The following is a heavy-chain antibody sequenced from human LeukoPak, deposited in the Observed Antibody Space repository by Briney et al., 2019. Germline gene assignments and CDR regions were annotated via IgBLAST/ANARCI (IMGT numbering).Heavy chain of an antibody. V-gene: IGHV3-30*04. Sequence: GRSLRLSCAASGFTFSSYAMHWVRQAPGKGLEWVAVISYDGSNKYYADSVKGRFTISRDNSKNTLYLQMNSLRAEDTAVYYCARSDDCGDYVYLGRPLDYWGQGTLVTVSS. D-gene: IGHD4-17*01. CDR3: ARSDDCGDYVYLGRPLDY. CDR2: ISYDGSNK. CDR1: GFTFSSYA. J-gene: IGHJ4*02.